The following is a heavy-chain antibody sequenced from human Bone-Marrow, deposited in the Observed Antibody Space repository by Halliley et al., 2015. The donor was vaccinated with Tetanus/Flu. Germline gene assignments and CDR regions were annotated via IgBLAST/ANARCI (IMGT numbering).Heavy chain of an antibody. CDR2: VWLDGRNK. CDR3: ARGSKAAWEIQQH. D-gene: IGHD1-26*01. J-gene: IGHJ4*02. Sequence: VVVVWLDGRNKFYADSVKGRFTISRDNSENTVFLQMNSLRAEDTAVYYCARGSKAAWEIQQHWGRGTLVTVSS. V-gene: IGHV3-33*01.